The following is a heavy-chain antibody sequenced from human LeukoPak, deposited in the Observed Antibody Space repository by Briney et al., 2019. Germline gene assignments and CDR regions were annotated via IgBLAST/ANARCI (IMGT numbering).Heavy chain of an antibody. D-gene: IGHD3-9*01. Sequence: PGGSLRLSCAASGFTFDDYGMSWVRQAPGKGLEWVSGINWNGGSTGYADSVKGRFTISRDNAKNSLYLQMNSLRAEDTALYHCARDLGYDILTGYYYYYYGMDVWGQGTTVTVSS. CDR2: INWNGGST. CDR3: ARDLGYDILTGYYYYYYGMDV. J-gene: IGHJ6*02. CDR1: GFTFDDYG. V-gene: IGHV3-20*01.